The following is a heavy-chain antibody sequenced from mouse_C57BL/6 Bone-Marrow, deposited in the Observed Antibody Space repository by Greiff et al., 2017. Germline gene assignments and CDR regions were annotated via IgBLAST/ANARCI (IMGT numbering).Heavy chain of an antibody. CDR3: ASLYYYGSSLYYFDY. J-gene: IGHJ2*01. CDR1: GYTFTSYG. D-gene: IGHD1-1*01. CDR2: IYPRSGNT. Sequence: QVQLQQSGAELARPGASVKLSCKASGYTFTSYGISWVKQRTGQGLEWIGEIYPRSGNTYYNEKLKGKATLTADKSSSTAYMELRSLTSEDSAVYFCASLYYYGSSLYYFDYWGQGTTLTVSS. V-gene: IGHV1-81*01.